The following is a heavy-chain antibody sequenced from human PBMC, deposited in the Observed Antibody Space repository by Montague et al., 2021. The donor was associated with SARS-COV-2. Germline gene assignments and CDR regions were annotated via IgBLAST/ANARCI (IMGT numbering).Heavy chain of an antibody. V-gene: IGHV2-5*02. J-gene: IGHJ6*02. D-gene: IGHD4-17*01. CDR2: IYWDDDK. CDR1: GFSLSTSGVG. Sequence: PALVKPTQTLTLTCTFSGFSLSTSGVGVGWIRQPPGKALEWLALIYWDDDKRYSPSLKSRLTITKDTSKNQVVLTVTNMDPVDTATYYCAHHGVAYFYYGMDVWGQGTTVTVSS. CDR3: AHHGVAYFYYGMDV.